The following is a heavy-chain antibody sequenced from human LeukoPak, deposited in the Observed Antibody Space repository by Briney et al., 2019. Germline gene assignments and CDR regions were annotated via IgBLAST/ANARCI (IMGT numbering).Heavy chain of an antibody. CDR1: GFTFSTYG. D-gene: IGHD3-22*01. CDR3: ARYFDRSGFYRDAFDV. CDR2: ISYSDTAI. J-gene: IGHJ3*01. Sequence: PGGSLRLSCAASGFTFSTYGMSWVRQAPGKGLEWLSYISYSDTAIYYADSVKGRFTISRDNAENSLHLQMNSLRDEDTAVYYCARYFDRSGFYRDAFDVWGQGTMATVSS. V-gene: IGHV3-48*02.